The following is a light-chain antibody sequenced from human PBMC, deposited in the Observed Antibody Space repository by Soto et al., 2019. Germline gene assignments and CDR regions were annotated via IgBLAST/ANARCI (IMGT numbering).Light chain of an antibody. V-gene: IGKV3-20*01. CDR3: QQYDSSPGFN. CDR1: QSFHTNY. J-gene: IGKJ4*01. CDR2: GAS. Sequence: EIVLTQSPGTLSLSPGERATLSCRASQSFHTNYLAWYQHRPGQAPRLLIYGASIRASGIPERFSGRGSGTDFTLTISRLEPEDSAVYYCQQYDSSPGFNFSGGTKMEIK.